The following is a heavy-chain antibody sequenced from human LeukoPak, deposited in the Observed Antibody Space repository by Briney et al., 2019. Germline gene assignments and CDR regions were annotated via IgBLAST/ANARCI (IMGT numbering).Heavy chain of an antibody. Sequence: GGSLRLSCAASGFTFSSYGMSWVRQAPGKGPEWVSSISWNGNSIDYADSVKGRFTISRDNAKNSLYLQMNSLRAEDTALYYCAKVERPHYNDSSGYYSPYDYWGQGTLVTVSS. J-gene: IGHJ4*02. CDR3: AKVERPHYNDSSGYYSPYDY. CDR2: ISWNGNSI. V-gene: IGHV3-20*04. D-gene: IGHD3-22*01. CDR1: GFTFSSYG.